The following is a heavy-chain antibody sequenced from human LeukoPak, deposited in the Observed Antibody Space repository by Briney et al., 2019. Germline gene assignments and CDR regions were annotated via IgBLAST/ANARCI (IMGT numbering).Heavy chain of an antibody. CDR3: ARASTVTTIVDY. V-gene: IGHV1-2*04. CDR1: GYTFTGYY. CDR2: INPNSGGT. D-gene: IGHD4-17*01. J-gene: IGHJ4*02. Sequence: ASVKVSCKASGYTFTGYYMHWVRQAPGQGLEWMGWINPNSGGTNYAQRFQGWVTMTRDTSISTAYMELSRLRSDDTAVYYCARASTVTTIVDYWGQGTLVTVSS.